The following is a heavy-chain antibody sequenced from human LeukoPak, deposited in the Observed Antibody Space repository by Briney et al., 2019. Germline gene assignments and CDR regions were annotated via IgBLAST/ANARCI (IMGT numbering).Heavy chain of an antibody. CDR2: INPNTGAT. V-gene: IGHV1-2*02. Sequence: GASVKVSCKASGYTFSDYYMQWVRQAPGQGLEWMGWINPNTGATTYAQKFQGRVTMTRDTSINTAYMELSRLRGDDTAVYYCVRSGAVAGSRGYYYFYYYMDVWAKGTTVTISS. D-gene: IGHD6-19*01. CDR1: GYTFSDYY. J-gene: IGHJ6*03. CDR3: VRSGAVAGSRGYYYFYYYMDV.